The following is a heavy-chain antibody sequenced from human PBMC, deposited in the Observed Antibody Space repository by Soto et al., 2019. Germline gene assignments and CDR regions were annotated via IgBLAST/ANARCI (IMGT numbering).Heavy chain of an antibody. Sequence: SVKVSSTASGGSFINYIFAWVRQAPGQGLEWMGGTIPMFATAQYAQKLQGRVTITADESTSTVYMDLTSLTSDDTAVYYCARGIFAQQWLVGFDTWGQGTLVTVSS. CDR3: ARGIFAQQWLVGFDT. D-gene: IGHD6-19*01. V-gene: IGHV1-69*01. CDR1: GGSFINYI. J-gene: IGHJ4*02. CDR2: TIPMFATA.